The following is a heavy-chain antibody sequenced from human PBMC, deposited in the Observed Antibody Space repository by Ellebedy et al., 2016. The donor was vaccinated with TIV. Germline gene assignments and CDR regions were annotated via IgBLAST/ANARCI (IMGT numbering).Heavy chain of an antibody. CDR1: GYTFRNHY. CDR2: NNPSGGPP. CDR3: GRATPRYFDVVTGYGLVDF. J-gene: IGHJ4*02. Sequence: AASVKVSCKASGYTFRNHYLHWARQAPGQGLEWMGVNNPSGGPPRYAQKFQGRVTLTTDTSTSAVYMELSTLNSEDTAVYYCGRATPRYFDVVTGYGLVDFWGLGTLVAVSS. V-gene: IGHV1-46*01. D-gene: IGHD3-9*01.